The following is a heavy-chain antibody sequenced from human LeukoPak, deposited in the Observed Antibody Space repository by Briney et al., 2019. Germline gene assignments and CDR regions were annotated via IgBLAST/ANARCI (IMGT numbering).Heavy chain of an antibody. CDR1: GDSIRPYY. V-gene: IGHV4-59*08. Sequence: PSETLSLTCTVSGDSIRPYYWNWIRQSPGKGLEWLGYISYSGNTNYHPSVKSRVTISLDTSKNHLSLRLNSVTAADTAVYYCARRSLIAAEDYWGQGTLVTVSS. D-gene: IGHD6-6*01. CDR3: ARRSLIAAEDY. CDR2: ISYSGNT. J-gene: IGHJ4*02.